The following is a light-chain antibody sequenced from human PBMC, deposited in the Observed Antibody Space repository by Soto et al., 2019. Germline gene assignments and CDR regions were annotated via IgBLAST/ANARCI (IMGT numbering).Light chain of an antibody. CDR2: AAS. J-gene: IGKJ1*01. V-gene: IGKV1-6*01. CDR1: QDIRND. CDR3: QHYNSYSEA. Sequence: AIQMTQSPSSLSASVGDRVTITCRASQDIRNDLGWYQQKPGKAPKVLIYAASSLRNGVPSRFSGSGSGTDFTLTISSLQPEDFATYYCQHYNSYSEAFGQGTKVDIK.